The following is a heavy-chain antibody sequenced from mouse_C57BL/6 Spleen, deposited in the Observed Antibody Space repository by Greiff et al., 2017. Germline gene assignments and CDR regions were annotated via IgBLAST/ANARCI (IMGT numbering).Heavy chain of an antibody. CDR1: GYAFSSYW. CDR2: IYPGDGDT. J-gene: IGHJ3*01. CDR3: ATNWDWFAY. D-gene: IGHD4-1*01. V-gene: IGHV1-80*01. Sequence: VQLVESGAELVKPGASVKISCKASGYAFSSYWMTWVKQRPGKGLEWIGQIYPGDGDTNYNGKFKGKATLTADKSSSTAYMQLSSLTSEDSAVYFCATNWDWFAYWGQGTLVTVSA.